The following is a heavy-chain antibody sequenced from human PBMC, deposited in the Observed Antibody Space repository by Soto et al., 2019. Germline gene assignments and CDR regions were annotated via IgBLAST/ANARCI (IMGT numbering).Heavy chain of an antibody. J-gene: IGHJ2*01. D-gene: IGHD3-9*01. CDR1: GGSFSGYY. CDR3: ARESHDILTGPPWVWYFDL. V-gene: IGHV4-34*01. Sequence: QVQLQQWGAGPLRPLETLSLTCGVSGGSFSGYYWAWIRQSPGRGLEWIGEITDRGSINYNPCLKSRVSISVATSKNNYSLNLRSVTAADTAVYYCARESHDILTGPPWVWYFDLWGRGTLVTVSS. CDR2: ITDRGSI.